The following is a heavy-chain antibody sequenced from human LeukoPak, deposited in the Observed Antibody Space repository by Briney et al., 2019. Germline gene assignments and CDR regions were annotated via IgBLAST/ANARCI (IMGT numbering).Heavy chain of an antibody. Sequence: GSSVKVSCKASGGTFSSYAISWVRRAPGQGLEWMGRIIPIFGIANYAQKFQGRVTITADKSTSTAYMELSSLRSEDTAVYYCARGGNNRSYYYYYGMDVWGQGTTVTVSS. V-gene: IGHV1-69*04. D-gene: IGHD1-14*01. CDR1: GGTFSSYA. CDR3: ARGGNNRSYYYYYGMDV. CDR2: IIPIFGIA. J-gene: IGHJ6*02.